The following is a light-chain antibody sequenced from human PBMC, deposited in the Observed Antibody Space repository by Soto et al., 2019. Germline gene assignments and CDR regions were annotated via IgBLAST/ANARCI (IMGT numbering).Light chain of an antibody. Sequence: QLVLTQSPSASASLGASVKLTCTLSSGHSSYAIAWHQQQPEKGPRYLMKLNGDGSHSKGDGIPDRFSGSSSGAERYLIISSLQSEDEADYYCQTWGTGIHVFGTGPQLTVL. J-gene: IGLJ7*01. CDR1: SGHSSYA. CDR2: LNGDGSH. V-gene: IGLV4-69*01. CDR3: QTWGTGIHV.